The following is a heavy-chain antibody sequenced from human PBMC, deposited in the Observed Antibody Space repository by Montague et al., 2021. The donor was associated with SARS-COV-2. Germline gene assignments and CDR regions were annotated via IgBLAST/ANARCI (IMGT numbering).Heavy chain of an antibody. CDR1: GGSFSGYY. V-gene: IGHV4-34*01. Sequence: SETLSLTCAVYGGSFSGYYWSWIRQPPGKGLEWIGEINHSGSTNYNPSLKGRVTMSVDTSKNQFSLKLSSVTAADTAVYYCARGRGTALFRRVYFGMDVWGQGTTVTVSS. D-gene: IGHD1-1*01. CDR2: INHSGST. J-gene: IGHJ6*02. CDR3: ARGRGTALFRRVYFGMDV.